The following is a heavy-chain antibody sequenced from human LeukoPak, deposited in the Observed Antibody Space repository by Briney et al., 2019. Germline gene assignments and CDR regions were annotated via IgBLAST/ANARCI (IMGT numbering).Heavy chain of an antibody. J-gene: IGHJ4*02. CDR2: IYPGDSDT. CDR1: GYSFTSYW. V-gene: IGHV5-51*01. CDR3: ARLGSIAAAGPDY. D-gene: IGHD6-13*01. Sequence: PGESLKISCKGSGYSFTSYWIGWVRQMPGKGLAWMGIIYPGDSDTRYNPSFQGQVTISADKSISTAYLQWSSLKASDTAIYYCARLGSIAAAGPDYWGQGTLVTVSS.